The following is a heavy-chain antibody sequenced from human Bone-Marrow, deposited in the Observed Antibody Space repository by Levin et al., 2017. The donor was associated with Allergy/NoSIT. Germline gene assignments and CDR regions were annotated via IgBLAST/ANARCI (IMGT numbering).Heavy chain of an antibody. CDR3: ARADITMIGISPVDY. D-gene: IGHD3-22*01. V-gene: IGHV1-69*13. Sequence: ASVKVSCKASGGTFSSYAISWVRQAPGQGLEWMGGIIPIFGTANYAQKFQGRVTITADESTSTAYMELSSLRSEDTAVYYCARADITMIGISPVDYWGQGTLVTVSS. J-gene: IGHJ4*02. CDR2: IIPIFGTA. CDR1: GGTFSSYA.